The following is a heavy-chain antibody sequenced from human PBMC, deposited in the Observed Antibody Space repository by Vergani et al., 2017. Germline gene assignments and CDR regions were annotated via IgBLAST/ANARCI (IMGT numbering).Heavy chain of an antibody. Sequence: QVQLQESGPGLVKPSQTLSLTCTVSSGSISSGDYYWSWIRQPPRKGLEWIGYIYYSGSTYYNPSLKSRVTISVDTSKNQFSLKLSSVTAADTAVYYCARKSKNYYDSSGYYTGWFDPWGQGTLVTVSS. V-gene: IGHV4-30-4*01. CDR3: ARKSKNYYDSSGYYTGWFDP. D-gene: IGHD3-22*01. J-gene: IGHJ5*02. CDR2: IYYSGST. CDR1: SGSISSGDYY.